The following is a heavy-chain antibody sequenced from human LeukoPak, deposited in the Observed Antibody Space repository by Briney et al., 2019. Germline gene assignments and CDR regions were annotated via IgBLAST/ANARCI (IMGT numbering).Heavy chain of an antibody. CDR3: AKVIRTSSWYDWRYFDY. V-gene: IGHV3-23*01. CDR2: ISGNGDRT. J-gene: IGHJ4*02. D-gene: IGHD6-13*01. CDR1: GFTFNSYG. Sequence: PGASLKLSCAASGFTFNSYGMSWVRQAPGKGLEWIAMISGNGDRTYYADYVKGRVTISRDKSKNTLYLQMKSLRADDTAVYHCAKVIRTSSWYDWRYFDYWGQGTLVTVSS.